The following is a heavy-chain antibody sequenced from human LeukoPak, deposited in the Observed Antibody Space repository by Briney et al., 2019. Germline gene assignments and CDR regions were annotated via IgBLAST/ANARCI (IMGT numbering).Heavy chain of an antibody. V-gene: IGHV4-59*12. J-gene: IGHJ4*02. D-gene: IGHD3-3*01. CDR3: ARGADFWSGREDD. CDR1: GGSISSYY. Sequence: SETLSLTCTVSGGSISSYYWSWIRQPPGKGLEWIGYIYYSGSTNYNPSLKSRVTISVDTSKNQFSLKLSSVTAADTAVYYCARGADFWSGREDDWGQGTLVTVSS. CDR2: IYYSGST.